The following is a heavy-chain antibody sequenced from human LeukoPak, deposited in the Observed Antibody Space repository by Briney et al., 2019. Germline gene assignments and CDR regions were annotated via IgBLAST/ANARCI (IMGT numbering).Heavy chain of an antibody. CDR2: ISAYNGNT. D-gene: IGHD3-16*02. V-gene: IGHV1-18*01. CDR3: ARDRPVITFGGVIVLHFDY. CDR1: GYTFTSYG. J-gene: IGHJ4*02. Sequence: GASVKVSCKASGYTFTSYGISWVRQAPGQGLEWMGWISAYNGNTNYAQKLQGRVTMTTDTSTSTAYMELRSLRSDDTAVYYCARDRPVITFGGVIVLHFDYWGQGTLVTVSS.